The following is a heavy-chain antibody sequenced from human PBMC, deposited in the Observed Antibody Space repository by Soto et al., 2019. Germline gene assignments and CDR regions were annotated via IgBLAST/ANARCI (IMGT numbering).Heavy chain of an antibody. J-gene: IGHJ5*02. V-gene: IGHV1-2*02. D-gene: IGHD3-22*01. Sequence: ASVKVSCKASGYTFTGYYIHWVRQAPGQGLEWMGWINHNSGGTNYAQKVQGRVTMTSDTSINTSYMPLNSLRSDDTAVYYCARAPITRILGGGWLDPWGQGTLVTVSS. CDR3: ARAPITRILGGGWLDP. CDR2: INHNSGGT. CDR1: GYTFTGYY.